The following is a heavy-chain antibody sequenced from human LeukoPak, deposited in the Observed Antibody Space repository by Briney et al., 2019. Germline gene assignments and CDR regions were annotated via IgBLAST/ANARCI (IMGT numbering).Heavy chain of an antibody. D-gene: IGHD3-22*01. Sequence: SETLSLTCTVSGGSISSYYWSWIRQPPGKGLEWIGYIYYSGSTNYNPSLKSRVTISVDTSKNQFSLKLSSVTAADTAVYYCARGGTYYYDSSGYSEAYNWFDPWGQGTLVTVSS. CDR1: GGSISSYY. V-gene: IGHV4-59*08. CDR3: ARGGTYYYDSSGYSEAYNWFDP. CDR2: IYYSGST. J-gene: IGHJ5*02.